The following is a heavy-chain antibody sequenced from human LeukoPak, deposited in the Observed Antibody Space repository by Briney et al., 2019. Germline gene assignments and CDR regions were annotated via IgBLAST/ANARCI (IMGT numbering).Heavy chain of an antibody. V-gene: IGHV4-39*07. CDR2: ISHDGST. CDR1: GGSISGSSYY. J-gene: IGHJ2*01. CDR3: ARGDNYVFDV. Sequence: SETLSLTCTVSGGSISGSSYYWGWIRQPPGKGLEWIGEISHDGSTNYNPSLKSRVTISVDKSNNHFSLKLTSVTAADTAMYYCARGDNYVFDVWGRGTLVSVSS. D-gene: IGHD5-24*01.